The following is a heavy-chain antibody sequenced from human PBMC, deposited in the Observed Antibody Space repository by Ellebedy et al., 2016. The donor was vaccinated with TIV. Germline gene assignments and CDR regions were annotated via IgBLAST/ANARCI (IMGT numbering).Heavy chain of an antibody. CDR1: GFTFSNHW. CDR3: ARDVVLGSGSSDY. CDR2: IRDDGIDA. Sequence: HTGGSLRLSCAASGFTFSNHWMHWVRQAPGKGLVWVSRIRDDGIDATYADSVTGRFTVSRDNAQNTLYLQMNSLRAEDTAVYYCARDVVLGSGSSDYWGQGTLVTVSS. J-gene: IGHJ4*02. D-gene: IGHD3-10*01. V-gene: IGHV3-74*03.